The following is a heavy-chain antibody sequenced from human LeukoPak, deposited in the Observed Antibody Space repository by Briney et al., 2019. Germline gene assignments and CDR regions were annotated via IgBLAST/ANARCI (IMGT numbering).Heavy chain of an antibody. CDR3: ARVPATGTAFDD. J-gene: IGHJ4*02. D-gene: IGHD6-13*01. CDR2: INIDGRSI. CDR1: TFTFSNYW. V-gene: IGHV3-74*01. Sequence: GGSLRLSCAASTFTFSNYWMHWFRQAPGKGLCWFSRINIDGRSISYADSVKGRFTISRDNAKNTLYLQMNSLRAEDTAVYYCARVPATGTAFDDWGQGTLVTVSS.